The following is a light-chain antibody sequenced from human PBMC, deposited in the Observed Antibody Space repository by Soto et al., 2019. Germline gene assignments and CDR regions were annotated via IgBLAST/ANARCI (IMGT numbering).Light chain of an antibody. CDR3: QQSHSARLT. V-gene: IGKV1-39*01. CDR1: QSISNY. Sequence: DIQMTQSPSSLSASVGDRVTISCRASQSISNYLNWYQQKPGTAPKLLIYAASSLQSGVPSRVSGSVSGTDFTLTISSLQIEDFATYFCQQSHSARLTFGQEIKVEIK. CDR2: AAS. J-gene: IGKJ1*01.